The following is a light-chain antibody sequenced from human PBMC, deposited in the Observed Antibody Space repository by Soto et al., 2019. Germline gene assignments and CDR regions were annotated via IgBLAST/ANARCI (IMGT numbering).Light chain of an antibody. Sequence: QSALTQPPSASGSPGQSVTISCSGTSSDVGGFNYVSWYQQHPGRAPKVLIYEVSHRPSGVSDRFSGSKSGNTASLTISGLQAEDEADYYCCSYAGSTTRVLFGGGTKLTVL. V-gene: IGLV2-8*01. CDR3: CSYAGSTTRVL. CDR2: EVS. J-gene: IGLJ2*01. CDR1: SSDVGGFNY.